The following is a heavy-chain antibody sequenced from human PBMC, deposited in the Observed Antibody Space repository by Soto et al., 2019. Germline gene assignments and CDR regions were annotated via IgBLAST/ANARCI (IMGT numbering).Heavy chain of an antibody. D-gene: IGHD5-12*01. CDR1: RFIFTNYS. V-gene: IGHV3-23*01. CDR3: VREGRGSFDF. Sequence: LXLSCAASRFIFTNYSMNWVRQAPGKGLEWVSVIGGRGNSAYYADSVQGRFTISRDNSKNTLSLQMSSLTADDTAIYYCVREGRGSFDFWGRGTMVTVSS. J-gene: IGHJ3*01. CDR2: IGGRGNSA.